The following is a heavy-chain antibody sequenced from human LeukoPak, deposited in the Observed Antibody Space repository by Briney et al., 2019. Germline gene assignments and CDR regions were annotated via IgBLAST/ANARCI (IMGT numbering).Heavy chain of an antibody. CDR1: GFTFGSYG. D-gene: IGHD5-24*01. CDR3: AKGGQSWLPYFDY. V-gene: IGHV3-33*06. Sequence: GGSLRLSCAASGFTFGSYGMHWVRQAPGKGLEWVAVIWYDGSNKYYADSVKGRFTISRDNSKNTLYLQMNSLRAEDTAVYYCAKGGQSWLPYFDYWGQGTLVTVSS. J-gene: IGHJ4*02. CDR2: IWYDGSNK.